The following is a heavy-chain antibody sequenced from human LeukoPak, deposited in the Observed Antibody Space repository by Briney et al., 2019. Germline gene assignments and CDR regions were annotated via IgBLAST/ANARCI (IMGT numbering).Heavy chain of an antibody. Sequence: SETLSLTCAVSGYSISSGYSWGCIRQPPGKGLEWIGSIYHSGSTYYNPSLKSRVTISVDTYKNQFSLKLSSVTAADTAVYYCARHLSYGDYGDYWGQGTLVTVSS. V-gene: IGHV4-38-2*01. CDR3: ARHLSYGDYGDY. CDR1: GYSISSGYS. J-gene: IGHJ4*02. D-gene: IGHD4-17*01. CDR2: IYHSGST.